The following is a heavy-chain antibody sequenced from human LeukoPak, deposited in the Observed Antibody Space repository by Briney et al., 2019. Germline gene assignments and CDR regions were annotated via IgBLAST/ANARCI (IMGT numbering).Heavy chain of an antibody. Sequence: GGSLRLSCAASGFTFSSYWMSWVRQPPSKGLEWVAHINQDGSEKYYVDSVKGRFTISRENAKNSLYLQMNSLRAEDTAVYYCAKCGSGSNFDYWGQGILVTVSP. J-gene: IGHJ4*02. D-gene: IGHD3-10*01. CDR3: AKCGSGSNFDY. CDR1: GFTFSSYW. V-gene: IGHV3-7*02. CDR2: INQDGSEK.